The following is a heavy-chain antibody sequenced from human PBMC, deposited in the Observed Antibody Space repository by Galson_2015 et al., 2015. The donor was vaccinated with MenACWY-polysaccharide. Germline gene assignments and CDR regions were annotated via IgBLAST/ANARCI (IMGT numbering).Heavy chain of an antibody. CDR2: IRSSGTNT. J-gene: IGHJ4*02. Sequence: SLRLSCAASGFTFTSYAMSWVRQAPGEGLEWVSAIRSSGTNTYYADSVKGRFTISRDNSKNTLFLQMNSLRAEDTAVYYCAKDKGGGSYWGNTKIDYWGQGTLVTVSS. CDR1: GFTFTSYA. D-gene: IGHD1-26*01. V-gene: IGHV3-23*01. CDR3: AKDKGGGSYWGNTKIDY.